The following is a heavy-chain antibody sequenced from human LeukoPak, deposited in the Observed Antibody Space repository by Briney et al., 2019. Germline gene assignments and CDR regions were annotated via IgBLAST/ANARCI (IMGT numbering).Heavy chain of an antibody. Sequence: GGSLRLSCAASGFTFSSYWMSWVRQAPGKGLEWVANIKQDGSEKYYVDSVKGRFTISRDNAKNSLYLQMNSLRAEDTAVYYCAKDPQGLLWFGELLPDYWGQGTLVTVSS. V-gene: IGHV3-7*01. CDR3: AKDPQGLLWFGELLPDY. CDR2: IKQDGSEK. J-gene: IGHJ4*02. CDR1: GFTFSSYW. D-gene: IGHD3-10*01.